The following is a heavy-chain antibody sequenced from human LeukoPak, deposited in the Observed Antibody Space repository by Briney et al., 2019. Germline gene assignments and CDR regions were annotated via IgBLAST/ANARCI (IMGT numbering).Heavy chain of an antibody. CDR3: ARRSIAARKSWFDP. D-gene: IGHD6-6*01. CDR2: INHSGST. CDR1: GGSFSGYY. V-gene: IGHV4-34*01. J-gene: IGHJ5*02. Sequence: PSETLSPTCAVYGGSFSGYYWSWIRQPPGKGLEWIGEINHSGSTNYNPSLKNRITISVDTSKNQFSLKLSSVTAADTAVYYCARRSIAARKSWFDPWGQGTLVTVPS.